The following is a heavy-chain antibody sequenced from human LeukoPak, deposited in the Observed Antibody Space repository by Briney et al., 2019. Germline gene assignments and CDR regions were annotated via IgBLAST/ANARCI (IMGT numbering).Heavy chain of an antibody. D-gene: IGHD3-16*01. V-gene: IGHV1-18*01. CDR1: GYTFTSHG. Sequence: ASVKVSCKASGYTFTSHGVSWVRQAPGQGLEWMGWISAYNGNTNYAQKLQGRVTMTTDTSTSTAYMELRSLRSDDTAVYYCARDMGQYNWFDPWGQGTLVTVSS. CDR2: ISAYNGNT. CDR3: ARDMGQYNWFDP. J-gene: IGHJ5*02.